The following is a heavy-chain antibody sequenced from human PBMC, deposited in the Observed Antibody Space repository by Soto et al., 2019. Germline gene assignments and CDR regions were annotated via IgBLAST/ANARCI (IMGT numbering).Heavy chain of an antibody. D-gene: IGHD6-13*01. CDR3: ARRDSSSWYLDY. CDR1: GFTFSSYS. J-gene: IGHJ4*02. CDR2: ISSSSSYI. Sequence: EVQLVESGGGLVKPGGSLRLSCAASGFTFSSYSMNWVRQAPGKGLEWVSSISSSSSYIYYADSVKGRFTISRDNANNSLYLQMNSLRAEDTAVYYCARRDSSSWYLDYWGQGTLVTVSS. V-gene: IGHV3-21*01.